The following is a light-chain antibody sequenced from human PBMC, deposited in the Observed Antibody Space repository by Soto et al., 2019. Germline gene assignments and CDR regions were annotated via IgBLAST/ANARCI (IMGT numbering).Light chain of an antibody. CDR2: DAS. CDR1: QDINIY. Sequence: DIQMTQSPSSLFASVGDSVTLTCRATQDINIYLNWYQQKPGKAPNLLSYDASNLEIGVPSRFSGSGSGTHFTFTISSLKTEDIGTYYCQQYDILPITFGRGTRLEI. CDR3: QQYDILPIT. V-gene: IGKV1-33*01. J-gene: IGKJ5*01.